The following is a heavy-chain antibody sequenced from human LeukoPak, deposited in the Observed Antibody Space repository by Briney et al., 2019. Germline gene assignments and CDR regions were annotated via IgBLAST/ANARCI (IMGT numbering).Heavy chain of an antibody. V-gene: IGHV4-59*01. CDR2: IYYSGST. J-gene: IGHJ4*02. CDR3: ARHLDLKSLSPFFDY. CDR1: GGSISSYY. Sequence: SETLSLTCTVSGGSISSYYWSWIRQPPGKGLEWIGYIYYSGSTKYNPSLKSRVTISVDTSKNQFTLKLSSVTAADTAVYYCARHLDLKSLSPFFDYWGQGTLVTVSS. D-gene: IGHD1-1*01.